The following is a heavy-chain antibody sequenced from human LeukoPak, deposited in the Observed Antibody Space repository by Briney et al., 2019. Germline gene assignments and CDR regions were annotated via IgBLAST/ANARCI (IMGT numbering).Heavy chain of an antibody. CDR2: ISSIGGST. CDR1: GFTFSSYA. D-gene: IGHD3-22*01. J-gene: IGHJ3*02. CDR3: VKGGIVVLISAFDI. V-gene: IGHV3-64D*06. Sequence: PGGSLRLSCSASGFTFSSYAMLWVRQAPGKGLEYVSTISSIGGSTYYADSVKGRFAISRDNSKNTLYLQMSSLRAEDTAVYYCVKGGIVVLISAFDIWGQGTMVTVSS.